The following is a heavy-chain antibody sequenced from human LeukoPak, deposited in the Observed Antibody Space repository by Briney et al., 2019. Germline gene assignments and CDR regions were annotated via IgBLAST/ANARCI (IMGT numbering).Heavy chain of an antibody. V-gene: IGHV1-18*01. CDR3: ATDQRGYGYNYRDAFDI. D-gene: IGHD5-24*01. Sequence: GASVKVSCKASGYTFTSYGISWVRQAPGQGLEWMGWISAYNGNTNYAQKFQGRVTMTEDTSTDTAYMELSSLRSEDTAVYYCATDQRGYGYNYRDAFDIWGQGTMVTVSS. CDR2: ISAYNGNT. J-gene: IGHJ3*02. CDR1: GYTFTSYG.